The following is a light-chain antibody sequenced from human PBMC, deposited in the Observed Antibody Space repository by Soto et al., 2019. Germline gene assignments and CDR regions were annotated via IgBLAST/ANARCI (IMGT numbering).Light chain of an antibody. CDR3: QQSNRTPPT. CDR1: QSSSSY. J-gene: IGKJ5*01. CDR2: SAS. Sequence: DIQMTQSPSSLSASVGDRVTIXXRPSQSSSSYVNWYQQKPGTAPQLXCDSASSLQSWGPSRFSGRGAVTDFTLTSSSLQPEAFATYSCQQSNRTPPTFGLGTRLDIK. V-gene: IGKV1-39*01.